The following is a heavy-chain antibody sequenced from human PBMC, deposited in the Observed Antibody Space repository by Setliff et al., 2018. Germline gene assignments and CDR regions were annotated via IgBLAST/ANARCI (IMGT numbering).Heavy chain of an antibody. J-gene: IGHJ4*02. CDR2: ISGSGGST. Sequence: HPGGSLRLSCAASGFTFSSYAMSWVRQAPGKGLEWVSAISGSGGSTYYADSVKGRFTISRDNSKNTRYLQMNSLRAEDTAVYYCALDTFWSGYYSPDYFDYWGQGTLVTVSS. CDR3: ALDTFWSGYYSPDYFDY. V-gene: IGHV3-23*01. CDR1: GFTFSSYA. D-gene: IGHD3-3*01.